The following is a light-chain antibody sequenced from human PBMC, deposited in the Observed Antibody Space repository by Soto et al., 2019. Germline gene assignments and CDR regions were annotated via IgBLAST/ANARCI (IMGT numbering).Light chain of an antibody. V-gene: IGKV3-15*01. CDR3: QQYNNWPPDRT. CDR1: QSVGSN. CDR2: GAS. Sequence: EIVMTQSPATLSVSPGERATLSCRASQSVGSNLAWYQQKPGQAPRLLIYGASTRTTGIPAGFSGSGSGTECTLFISSLQSEDFAIFFCQQYNNWPPDRTFGQGTKVEIK. J-gene: IGKJ1*01.